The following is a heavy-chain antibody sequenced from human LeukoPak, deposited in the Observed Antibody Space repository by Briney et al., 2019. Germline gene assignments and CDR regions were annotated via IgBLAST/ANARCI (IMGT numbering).Heavy chain of an antibody. V-gene: IGHV3-23*01. CDR3: AKGTKAYCSNGSCYYFDY. CDR1: GFTFSNYA. D-gene: IGHD2-15*01. Sequence: PGGSLRLSCAASGFTFSNYAMTWVRQAPGTGLEWVSAISGSGGSTHYADSVKGRFTISRDNSKNTLYLQMNSLRAEDTALYYCAKGTKAYCSNGSCYYFDYWGQGTLVTVSS. CDR2: ISGSGGST. J-gene: IGHJ4*02.